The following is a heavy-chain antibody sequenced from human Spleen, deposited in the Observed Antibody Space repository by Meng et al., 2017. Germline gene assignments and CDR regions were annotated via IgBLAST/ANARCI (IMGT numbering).Heavy chain of an antibody. V-gene: IGHV3-11*04. CDR1: GLSFTDAW. CDR2: ISSSGSTI. Sequence: GGSLRLSCVASGLSFTDAWMSWVRQAPGKGLEWVSYISSSGSTIYYADSVKGRFTISRDNAKNSLYLQMNSLRAEDTAVYYCARDLRIREMATIPSYFDLWGRGTLVTVSS. D-gene: IGHD5-24*01. CDR3: ARDLRIREMATIPSYFDL. J-gene: IGHJ2*01.